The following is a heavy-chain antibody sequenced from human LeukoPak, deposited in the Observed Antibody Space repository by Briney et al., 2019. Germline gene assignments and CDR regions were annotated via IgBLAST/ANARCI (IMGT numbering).Heavy chain of an antibody. Sequence: PSETLSLTCTVSGGSMSSYYWSWIRQPPGQGLEWIGYIYYSGSTKYNPSLKSRVTISVDTTKNQFSLKLSSVTAADTAVYYCARGARAGYNLEPFDYWGQGTLVTVSS. CDR3: ARGARAGYNLEPFDY. D-gene: IGHD5-24*01. CDR1: GGSMSSYY. CDR2: IYYSGST. J-gene: IGHJ4*02. V-gene: IGHV4-59*08.